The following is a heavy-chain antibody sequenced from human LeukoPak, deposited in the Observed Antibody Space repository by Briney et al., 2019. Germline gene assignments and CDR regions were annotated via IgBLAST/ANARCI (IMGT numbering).Heavy chain of an antibody. J-gene: IGHJ6*03. Sequence: PGGSLRLSCAASGFTFSSYAMHWVRQAPGKGLGWVANIKQDGSEKYYVDSVKGRFTISRDNAKNSLYLQMNSLRAEDTAVYYCARERGYCSSTSCYKSYYYYMDVWGKGTTVTVSS. CDR3: ARERGYCSSTSCYKSYYYYMDV. D-gene: IGHD2-2*02. V-gene: IGHV3-7*01. CDR2: IKQDGSEK. CDR1: GFTFSSYA.